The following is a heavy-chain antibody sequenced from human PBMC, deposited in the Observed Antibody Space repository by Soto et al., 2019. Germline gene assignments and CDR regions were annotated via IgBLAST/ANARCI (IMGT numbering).Heavy chain of an antibody. Sequence: SVKVSCKASGGTFSSYTISWVRQAPGQGLEWMGRITPILGIANYAQKFQGRVTITADKSTSTAYMELSSLRSEDTAVYYCARDYSERTVFAPWGQGTLVTVSS. CDR1: GGTFSSYT. D-gene: IGHD1-1*01. CDR2: ITPILGIA. V-gene: IGHV1-69*04. J-gene: IGHJ5*02. CDR3: ARDYSERTVFAP.